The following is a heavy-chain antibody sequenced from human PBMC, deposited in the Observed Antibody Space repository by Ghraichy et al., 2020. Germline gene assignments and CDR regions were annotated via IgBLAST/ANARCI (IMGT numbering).Heavy chain of an antibody. CDR3: ARLKRYYYGSGPFDY. CDR2: IYYSGST. Sequence: SETLSLTCTVSGGSISSYYWSWIRQPPGKGLEWIGYIYYSGSTNYNPSLKSRVTISVDTSKNQFSLKLSSVTAADTAVYYCARLKRYYYGSGPFDYWGQGTLVTVSS. J-gene: IGHJ4*02. CDR1: GGSISSYY. D-gene: IGHD3-10*01. V-gene: IGHV4-59*01.